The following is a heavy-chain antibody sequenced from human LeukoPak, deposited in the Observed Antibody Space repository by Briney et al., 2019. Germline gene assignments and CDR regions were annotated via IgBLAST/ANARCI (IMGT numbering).Heavy chain of an antibody. CDR1: GFTFSSYS. J-gene: IGHJ4*02. V-gene: IGHV3-23*01. Sequence: GGSLRLSCAASGFTFSSYSMSWVRQAPGKGLEWVSGISGSGGSTGYAASVKGRFTISRDNSKNTLYLQMNSLRAEDTAVYYCAKDPGYQVVYCFDYWGQGTLVTVSS. CDR2: ISGSGGST. D-gene: IGHD2-2*01. CDR3: AKDPGYQVVYCFDY.